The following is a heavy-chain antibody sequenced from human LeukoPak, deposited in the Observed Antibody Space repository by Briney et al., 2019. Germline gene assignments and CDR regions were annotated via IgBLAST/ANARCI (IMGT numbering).Heavy chain of an antibody. J-gene: IGHJ4*02. CDR2: ISSSGSGGNT. CDR1: GVTLSSYA. Sequence: GGSLRLSCAASGVTLSSYAMSWARQAPGKGLEWVSGISSSGSGGNTYYADSVKGRFTTSRDNAKNTVYLQMNSLRAEDTAVYYCARPGVGFDYWGQGALVTVSS. V-gene: IGHV3-23*01. CDR3: ARPGVGFDY. D-gene: IGHD1-14*01.